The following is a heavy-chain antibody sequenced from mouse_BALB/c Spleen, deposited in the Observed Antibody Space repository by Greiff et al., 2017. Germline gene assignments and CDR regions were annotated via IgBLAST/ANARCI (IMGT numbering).Heavy chain of an antibody. J-gene: IGHJ4*01. D-gene: IGHD2-4*01. V-gene: IGHV1S22*01. Sequence: LQQPGSELVRPGASVKLSCKASGYTFTSYWMHWVKQRHGQGLEWIGNIYPGSGSTNYDEKFKSKGTLTVDTSSSTAYMHLSSLTSEDSAVYYCTRESYDYGYYAMDDWGEGTSVTVSS. CDR2: IYPGSGST. CDR1: GYTFTSYW. CDR3: TRESYDYGYYAMDD.